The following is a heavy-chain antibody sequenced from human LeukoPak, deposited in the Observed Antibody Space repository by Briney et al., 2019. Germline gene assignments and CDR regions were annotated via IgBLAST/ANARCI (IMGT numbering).Heavy chain of an antibody. CDR1: GFTFADYA. CDR2: VNWNGGTP. J-gene: IGHJ4*02. D-gene: IGHD7-27*01. V-gene: IGHV3-20*04. Sequence: PGGSLRLFCAASGFTFADYAMSWVRQAPGKGLEWVSGVNWNGGTPGYADSVKGRFTISRDNTKNSLYLQMHNLRAEDTALYYCARVDAISHANWGFGSHSNNFDYWGQGTLVAVSS. CDR3: ARVDAISHANWGFGSHSNNFDY.